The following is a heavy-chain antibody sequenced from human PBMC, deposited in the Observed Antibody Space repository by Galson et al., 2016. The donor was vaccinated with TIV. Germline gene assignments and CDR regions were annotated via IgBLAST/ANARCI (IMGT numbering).Heavy chain of an antibody. CDR2: MSADNGDT. J-gene: IGHJ1*01. Sequence: SVKVSCKASGYTFRNYGITWIRQAPGQGLEWMGWMSADNGDTTYAQKLRGRVLMTRDTSPNTAYMELRSLRSDDTAVYFCAKDPSTALIKVFGVLINAPKYFQHWGQGTLVAVSS. D-gene: IGHD3-3*01. V-gene: IGHV1-18*01. CDR3: AKDPSTALIKVFGVLINAPKYFQH. CDR1: GYTFRNYG.